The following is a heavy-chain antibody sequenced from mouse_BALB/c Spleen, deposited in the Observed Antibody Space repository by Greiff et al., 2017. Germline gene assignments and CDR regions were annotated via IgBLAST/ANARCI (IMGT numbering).Heavy chain of an antibody. Sequence: VQLQQSGPELVRPGVSVKISCKGSGYTFTDYAMHWVKQSHAKSLEWIGVISTYYGNTNYNQKFKGKATMTVDKSSSTAYMELARLTSEDSAIYYCARGSSYAMDYWGQGTSVTVSS. CDR2: ISTYYGNT. D-gene: IGHD1-1*01. V-gene: IGHV1-67*01. J-gene: IGHJ4*01. CDR1: GYTFTDYA. CDR3: ARGSSYAMDY.